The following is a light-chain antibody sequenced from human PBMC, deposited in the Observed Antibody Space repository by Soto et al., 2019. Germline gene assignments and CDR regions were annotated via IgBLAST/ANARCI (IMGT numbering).Light chain of an antibody. V-gene: IGLV2-14*01. CDR3: SSYSKTNILV. CDR1: SSDVGGYNY. Sequence: QSALTQPASVSGSAGQSITISCTGTSSDVGGYNYVCWYQYHPGKPPKLMIYEVSNRPSGVSNRFSGSKSGNTASLVISGLQANDEADYYCSSYSKTNILVFGFGTKVTV. J-gene: IGLJ1*01. CDR2: EVS.